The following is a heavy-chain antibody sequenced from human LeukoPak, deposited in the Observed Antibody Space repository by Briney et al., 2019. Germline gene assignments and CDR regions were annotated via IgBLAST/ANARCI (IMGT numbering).Heavy chain of an antibody. CDR1: GFSFSSYA. CDR3: ARFQSLFDY. Sequence: PGGSLRLSCAASGFSFSSYAMGWVRQAPGKGLEWVSALSGSGTNTYYADSVKGRFTISRDNAKNSLYLQMNSLRAEDTAVYYCARFQSLFDYWGQGTLVTVSS. V-gene: IGHV3-23*01. CDR2: LSGSGTNT. J-gene: IGHJ4*02. D-gene: IGHD2-21*01.